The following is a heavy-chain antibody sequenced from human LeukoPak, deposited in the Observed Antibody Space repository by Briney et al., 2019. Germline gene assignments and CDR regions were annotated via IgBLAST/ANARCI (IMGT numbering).Heavy chain of an antibody. V-gene: IGHV4-4*07. D-gene: IGHD6-19*01. Sequence: SETLSFTXTASGGGTSSYYCSWIRRPAGKGLEWIGRIYTSGSTNSNPSLKSRVTMSVDTSKNQFSLKLSSVTAADTAVYDCARDQVGNSSGWLGEFDYWGQGTLVTVSS. CDR1: GGGTSSYY. CDR3: ARDQVGNSSGWLGEFDY. CDR2: IYTSGST. J-gene: IGHJ4*02.